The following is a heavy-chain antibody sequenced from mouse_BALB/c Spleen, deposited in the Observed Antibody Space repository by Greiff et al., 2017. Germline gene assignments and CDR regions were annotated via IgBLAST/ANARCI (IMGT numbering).Heavy chain of an antibody. Sequence: QVQLQQPGAELVMPGASVKMSCKASGYTFTDYWMHWVKQRPGQGLEWIGAIDTSDSYTSYNQKFKGKATLTVDESSSTAYMQLSSLTSEDSAVYYCARDYYAMAYWGQGTSVTVSS. J-gene: IGHJ4*01. V-gene: IGHV1-69*01. CDR3: ARDYYAMAY. CDR2: IDTSDSYT. CDR1: GYTFTDYW.